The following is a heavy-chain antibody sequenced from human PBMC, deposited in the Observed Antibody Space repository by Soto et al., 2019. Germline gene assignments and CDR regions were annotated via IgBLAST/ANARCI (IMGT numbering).Heavy chain of an antibody. D-gene: IGHD3-16*01. CDR1: GFTFSSYA. V-gene: IGHV3-23*01. J-gene: IGHJ4*02. CDR3: AICCSYYDYICGSYGYNPHAFDY. CDR2: ISGSGGST. Sequence: GGSLRVSCAASGFTFSSYAMSWVRQAPGKGLEWVSAISGSGGSTYYADTVKGRFTISRDNSKNTLYLQMNSLRAEDTAVYYCAICCSYYDYICGSYGYNPHAFDYWGQGTLVTVSA.